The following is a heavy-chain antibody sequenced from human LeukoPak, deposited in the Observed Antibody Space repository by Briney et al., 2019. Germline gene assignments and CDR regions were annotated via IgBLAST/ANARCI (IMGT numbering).Heavy chain of an antibody. CDR3: ARYDSSGYYSGY. CDR1: GGTFISYA. V-gene: IGHV1-69*13. Sequence: GASVKVSCKASGGTFISYAISWVRQAPGQGLEWMGGIIPIFGTANYAQKFQGRVTITADESTSTAYMELSSLRSEDTAVYYCARYDSSGYYSGYWGQGTLVTVSS. J-gene: IGHJ4*02. CDR2: IIPIFGTA. D-gene: IGHD3-22*01.